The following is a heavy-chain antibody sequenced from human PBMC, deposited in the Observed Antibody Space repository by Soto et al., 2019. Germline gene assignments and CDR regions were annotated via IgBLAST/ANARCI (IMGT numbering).Heavy chain of an antibody. CDR3: ARGVTTVTTLDY. CDR2: IYHSGST. Sequence: TSETLSLTCAVSGGSISSGGYSWSWIRQPPGKGLEWIGYIYHSGSTYYNPSLKSRVTISVDRSKNQFSLKLSSVTAADTAVYYCARGVTTVTTLDYWGQGTLVTVSS. J-gene: IGHJ4*02. CDR1: GGSISSGGYS. D-gene: IGHD4-17*01. V-gene: IGHV4-30-2*01.